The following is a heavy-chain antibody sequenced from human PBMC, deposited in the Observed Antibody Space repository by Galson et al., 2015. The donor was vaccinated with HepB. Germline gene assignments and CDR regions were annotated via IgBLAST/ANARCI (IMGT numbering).Heavy chain of an antibody. Sequence: SLRLSCAASGFTFSSYGMHWVRQAPGKGLEWVAIVCYDGTNQYYADSVKGRFTISRDNSKNTMYLQMNSLSAEDTAVYYCARLAFDFWGQGTLVTVSS. CDR1: GFTFSSYG. CDR2: VCYDGTNQ. CDR3: ARLAFDF. J-gene: IGHJ4*02. V-gene: IGHV3-33*01.